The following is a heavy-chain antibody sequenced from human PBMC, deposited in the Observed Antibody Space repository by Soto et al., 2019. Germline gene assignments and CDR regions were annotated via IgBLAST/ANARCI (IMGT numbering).Heavy chain of an antibody. CDR2: ISTSSGTI. Sequence: GGSLRLSCAVSGFTFSTYSMSWVRQAPGKELEWVSCISTSSGTIYYADSVKGRFTISRDNAKNSLYLQMNSLRDEDTAVYYCARAPARRYDSSGYYSADFDYWGQGTLVTVSS. CDR3: ARAPARRYDSSGYYSADFDY. D-gene: IGHD3-22*01. CDR1: GFTFSTYS. J-gene: IGHJ4*02. V-gene: IGHV3-48*02.